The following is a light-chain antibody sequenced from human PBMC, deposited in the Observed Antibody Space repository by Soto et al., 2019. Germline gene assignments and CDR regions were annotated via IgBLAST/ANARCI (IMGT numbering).Light chain of an antibody. J-gene: IGLJ1*01. Sequence: LTQPGSVSGSPGQSVAISCTGTSSDVGAHNYISWYQQHPGKAPKLLLSEVSNRPSGVSDRFSGSKSGNTASLTISGLQAEDEADYYCSSLTTSFTYVFGTGTKVNVL. CDR2: EVS. CDR1: SSDVGAHNY. CDR3: SSLTTSFTYV. V-gene: IGLV2-14*01.